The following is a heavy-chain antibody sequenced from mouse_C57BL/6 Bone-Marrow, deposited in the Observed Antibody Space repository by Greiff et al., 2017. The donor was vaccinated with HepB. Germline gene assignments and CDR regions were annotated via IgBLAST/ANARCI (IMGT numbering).Heavy chain of an antibody. CDR2: INPSNGGT. CDR1: GYTFTSYW. J-gene: IGHJ4*01. Sequence: QVQLKQPGTELVKPGASVKLSCKASGYTFTSYWMHWVKQRPGQGLEWIGNINPSNGGTNYNEKFKSKATLTVDKSSSTAYMQLSSLTSEDSAVYYCVRGGYIDGLNYAMDYWGQGTSVTVSS. V-gene: IGHV1-53*01. D-gene: IGHD3-2*02. CDR3: VRGGYIDGLNYAMDY.